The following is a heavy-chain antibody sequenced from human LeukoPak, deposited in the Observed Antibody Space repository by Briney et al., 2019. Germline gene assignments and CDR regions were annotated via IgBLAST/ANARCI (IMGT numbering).Heavy chain of an antibody. CDR2: MNPNSGNT. V-gene: IGHV1-8*01. Sequence: ASVKVSCKASGYTFTSYDINWVRQATGQGLEWMGWMNPNSGNTGYAQKFQGRVTMTRNTSISTAYMELSSLRSEDTAVYYCARARYGDYRFDYRGQGTLVTVSS. J-gene: IGHJ4*02. CDR1: GYTFTSYD. CDR3: ARARYGDYRFDY. D-gene: IGHD4-17*01.